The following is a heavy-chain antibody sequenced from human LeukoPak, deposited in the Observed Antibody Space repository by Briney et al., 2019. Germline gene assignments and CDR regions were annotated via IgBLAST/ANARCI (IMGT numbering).Heavy chain of an antibody. CDR3: AGGSSSWYFYSDTVGNWFDP. V-gene: IGHV3-48*01. Sequence: GGSLRLSCAASGFTFSSYSMNWVRQAPGKGLEWVSYISSSSSTIYYADSVKGRFTISRDNAKNSLYLQMNSLRAEDTAVYYCAGGSSSWYFYSDTVGNWFDPWGQGTLVTVSS. CDR2: ISSSSSTI. CDR1: GFTFSSYS. D-gene: IGHD6-13*01. J-gene: IGHJ5*02.